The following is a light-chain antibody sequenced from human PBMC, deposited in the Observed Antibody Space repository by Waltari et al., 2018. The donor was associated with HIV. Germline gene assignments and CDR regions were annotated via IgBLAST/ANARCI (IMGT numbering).Light chain of an antibody. Sequence: QSALTQPASVSGSPGQSITVSCTGTSSDVGAYDFVSWYQQTPRTAPKLVIYEVSYRPSGISNRFSGSKSGNTASLTISGLQTEEEADYYCSSFTTSNYLLFGGGTKVTVL. CDR3: SSFTTSNYLL. J-gene: IGLJ2*01. CDR1: SSDVGAYDF. CDR2: EVS. V-gene: IGLV2-14*01.